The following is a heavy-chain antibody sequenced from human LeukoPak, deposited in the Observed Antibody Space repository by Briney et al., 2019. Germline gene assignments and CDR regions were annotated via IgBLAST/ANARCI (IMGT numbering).Heavy chain of an antibody. D-gene: IGHD3-9*01. Sequence: ASVKVSCKASGYTFTSYGISWVRQAPGQGLDWMGWISAYNGNTNYAQKLQGRVTMTTDTSTSTAYMELRSLRSDDTAVFFQAEVGIRYFWGHLDYWGQGTLVTVSS. CDR1: GYTFTSYG. J-gene: IGHJ4*02. CDR3: AEVGIRYFWGHLDY. CDR2: ISAYNGNT. V-gene: IGHV1-18*04.